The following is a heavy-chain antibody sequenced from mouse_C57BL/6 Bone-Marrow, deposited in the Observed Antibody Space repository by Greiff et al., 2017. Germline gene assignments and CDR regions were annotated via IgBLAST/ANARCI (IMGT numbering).Heavy chain of an antibody. J-gene: IGHJ4*01. CDR1: GYAFSSSW. Sequence: QVQLQQSGPELVKPGASVKISCKASGYAFSSSWMNWVKQRPGKGLEWIGRIYPGDGDTNYNGKFKGKATLTADKSSSTAYMQLSSLTSEDSAVYFCARWGIPYYYAMDYWGQGTSVTVSS. CDR2: IYPGDGDT. CDR3: ARWGIPYYYAMDY. V-gene: IGHV1-82*01.